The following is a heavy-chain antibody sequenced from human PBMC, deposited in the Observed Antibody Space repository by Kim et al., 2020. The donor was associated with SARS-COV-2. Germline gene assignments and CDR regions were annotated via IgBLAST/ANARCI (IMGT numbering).Heavy chain of an antibody. D-gene: IGHD2-2*01. Sequence: ASVKVSCKPSGYTFTTYDINWVRQATGQGLEWMGWMNPNSGNTGYAQKFQGRVTMTRNTSISTAYMEPSDLRSEDTAVYYCARVTPNIAVVPAGGYNWFDPWGQGTLVTVSS. CDR1: GYTFTTYD. CDR2: MNPNSGNT. V-gene: IGHV1-8*01. CDR3: ARVTPNIAVVPAGGYNWFDP. J-gene: IGHJ5*02.